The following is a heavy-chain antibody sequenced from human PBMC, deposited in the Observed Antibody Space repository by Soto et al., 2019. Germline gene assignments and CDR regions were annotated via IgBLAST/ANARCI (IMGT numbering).Heavy chain of an antibody. CDR3: TTHYGGNSVDLGFDP. J-gene: IGHJ5*02. CDR1: GLTFSNAW. V-gene: IGHV3-15*01. Sequence: GCLLLSCAASGLTFSNAWMSWVRQAAGKGLEWVGRIKSKTDGGTTDCAAPVKGRFTISRDDSKNTLYLQMNSLKTEDTAVYYCTTHYGGNSVDLGFDPWGQGTLVIVYS. CDR2: IKSKTDGGTT. D-gene: IGHD4-17*01.